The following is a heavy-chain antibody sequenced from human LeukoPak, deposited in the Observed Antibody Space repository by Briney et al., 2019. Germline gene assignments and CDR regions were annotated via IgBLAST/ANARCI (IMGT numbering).Heavy chain of an antibody. Sequence: TGGSLRLSCAASGCTFSSYAMSWVRQAPGKGLEWVSAISGSGGSTYYADSVKGRFTISRDNSKNTLYLQMNSLRAEDTAVYYCAKGTAYYYDSSGYQGYNWFDPWGQGTLVTVSS. CDR1: GCTFSSYA. CDR3: AKGTAYYYDSSGYQGYNWFDP. CDR2: ISGSGGST. D-gene: IGHD3-22*01. J-gene: IGHJ5*02. V-gene: IGHV3-23*01.